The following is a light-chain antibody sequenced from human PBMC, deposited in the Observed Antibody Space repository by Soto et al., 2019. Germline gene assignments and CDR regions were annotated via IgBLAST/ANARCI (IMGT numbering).Light chain of an antibody. CDR1: QDIDRW. CDR3: LQSDTFPYT. J-gene: IGKJ2*01. Sequence: DIQMTHSPSSVSASVGDRVIISCRAIQDIDRWLAWFQHKPGKAPKLLISTASSLQSGVPSRFSGSGSVTDFTLTIASLQFEDFATYYCLQSDTFPYTFGLGTKLEIK. CDR2: TAS. V-gene: IGKV1D-12*01.